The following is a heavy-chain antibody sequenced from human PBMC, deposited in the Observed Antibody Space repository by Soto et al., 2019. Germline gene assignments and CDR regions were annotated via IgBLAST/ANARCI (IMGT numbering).Heavy chain of an antibody. Sequence: VASVKVSCKASGYTFTGYYMHWVRQAPGQGLEWMGWINPNSGGTNYAQKFQGRVTMTRDTSISTAYMELSRLKSDDTVMYYCARDQKGSYYDFWSGSRGMDVWGQGTTVTVSS. CDR2: INPNSGGT. CDR3: ARDQKGSYYDFWSGSRGMDV. CDR1: GYTFTGYY. D-gene: IGHD3-3*01. J-gene: IGHJ6*02. V-gene: IGHV1-2*02.